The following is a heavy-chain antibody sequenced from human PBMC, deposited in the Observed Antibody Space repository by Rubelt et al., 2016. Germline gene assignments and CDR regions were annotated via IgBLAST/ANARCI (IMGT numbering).Heavy chain of an antibody. J-gene: IGHJ4*02. D-gene: IGHD4-17*01. Sequence: RQAPGKGLEWVSYISSFNTTIHSADSVKGRFTISRDNAKNSLYLQMNSLRDEDTAVYYCARIYGYFDYWGQGTLVTVSS. CDR3: ARIYGYFDY. V-gene: IGHV3-48*02. CDR2: ISSFNTTI.